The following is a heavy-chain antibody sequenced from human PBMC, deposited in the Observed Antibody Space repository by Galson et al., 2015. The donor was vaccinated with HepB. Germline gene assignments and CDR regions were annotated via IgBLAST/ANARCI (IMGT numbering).Heavy chain of an antibody. CDR1: GFTFSDYY. Sequence: SLRLSCAASGFTFSDYYMSWLRQAPGKGLEWVSYISSSGSTIYYADSVKGRFTISRDNAKNSLYLQMNSLRAEDTAVYYCATQYYDFWSGYWHPGNYFDYWGQGTLVTVSS. CDR2: ISSSGSTI. D-gene: IGHD3-3*01. V-gene: IGHV3-11*01. J-gene: IGHJ4*02. CDR3: ATQYYDFWSGYWHPGNYFDY.